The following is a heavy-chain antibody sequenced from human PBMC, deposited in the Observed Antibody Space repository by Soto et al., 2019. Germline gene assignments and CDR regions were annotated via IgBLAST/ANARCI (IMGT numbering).Heavy chain of an antibody. J-gene: IGHJ5*02. CDR2: IYYSGST. CDR1: GGSISSSSYY. D-gene: IGHD1-1*01. CDR3: ARQYKDNWNDVGWFDP. V-gene: IGHV4-39*01. Sequence: SETLSLTCTVSGGSISSSSYYWGWIRQPPGKGLEWIGSIYYSGSTYYNPSLKSRVTISVDTSKNQFSLKLSSVTAADTAVYYCARQYKDNWNDVGWFDPWGQGTLVTVSS.